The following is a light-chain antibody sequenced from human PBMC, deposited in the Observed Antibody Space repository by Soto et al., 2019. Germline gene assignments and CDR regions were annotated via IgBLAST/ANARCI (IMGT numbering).Light chain of an antibody. J-gene: IGKJ1*01. Sequence: TRAPCSQLLPQGEIASGSSRASQSVSSYLAWYQQKPGQAPRLLIYDASSRATGIPARFRGSGSGTDFTLTITRLEPEDFVIYYCQQYGSSPWTFGRGTKVDIK. V-gene: IGKV3-20*01. CDR3: QQYGSSPWT. CDR1: QSVSSY. CDR2: DAS.